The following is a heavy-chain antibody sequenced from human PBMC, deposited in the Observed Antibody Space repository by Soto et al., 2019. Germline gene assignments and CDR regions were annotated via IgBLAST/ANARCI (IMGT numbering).Heavy chain of an antibody. Sequence: EVQLVESGGGLVQPGGSLRLSCVASGFTFSSHDMHWVRQATGKGLEWVSAITTAADTYYPGSVKGRFTISRENAKNSLYLQMTSLRAEDTAVYYCARVQYDAYEIWGQGTMVTVSS. CDR2: ITTAADT. J-gene: IGHJ3*02. V-gene: IGHV3-13*01. CDR1: GFTFSSHD. D-gene: IGHD4-4*01. CDR3: ARVQYDAYEI.